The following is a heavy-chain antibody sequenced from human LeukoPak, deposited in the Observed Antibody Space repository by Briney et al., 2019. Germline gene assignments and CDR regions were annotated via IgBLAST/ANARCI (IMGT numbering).Heavy chain of an antibody. J-gene: IGHJ4*02. V-gene: IGHV3-48*03. CDR3: TRGPFDY. CDR1: GFTFSSYD. Sequence: GGSLRLSCAASGFTFSSYDMNWVRQAPRKGLEWVSYISSGGTTIYYADSVKGRFTISRDNAKNSLYLQMNSLRADDTAVYYCTRGPFDYWGQGTLVTVSS. CDR2: ISSGGTTI.